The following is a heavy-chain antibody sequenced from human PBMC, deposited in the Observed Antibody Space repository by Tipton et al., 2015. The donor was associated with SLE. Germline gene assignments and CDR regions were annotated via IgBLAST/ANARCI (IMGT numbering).Heavy chain of an antibody. Sequence: SLRLSCAASGFTFSNYAGSWVRQAPGKGLEWVSVIYSDPSGAPSGTFYADSVRGRFTLSRDNSKNTLYLQMNSLSAEDTAVYYCAKDFGSGSAAGYFQHWGQGTLVTVSS. D-gene: IGHD3-3*01. V-gene: IGHV3-23*03. J-gene: IGHJ1*01. CDR2: IYSDPSGAPSGT. CDR1: GFTFSNYA. CDR3: AKDFGSGSAAGYFQH.